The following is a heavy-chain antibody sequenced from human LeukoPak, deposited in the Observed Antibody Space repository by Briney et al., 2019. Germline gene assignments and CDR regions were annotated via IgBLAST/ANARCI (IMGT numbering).Heavy chain of an antibody. CDR2: ISSSSSYK. D-gene: IGHD3-22*01. J-gene: IGHJ4*02. CDR1: GFTFSSYS. CDR3: ATSALHYYDSSGYYPFDY. V-gene: IGHV3-21*01. Sequence: GGSLRLSCAASGFTFSSYSMNWVRQAPGKGLEWVSSISSSSSYKYYADSVKGRFTISRDNAKNSLYLQMNSLRAEDTAVYYCATSALHYYDSSGYYPFDYWGQGTLVTVSS.